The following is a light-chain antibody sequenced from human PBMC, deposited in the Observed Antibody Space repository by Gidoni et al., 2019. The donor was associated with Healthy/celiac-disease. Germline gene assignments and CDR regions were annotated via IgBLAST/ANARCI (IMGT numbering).Light chain of an antibody. CDR1: QSVSSY. J-gene: IGKJ4*01. CDR3: QQRSNRQLT. Sequence: EFVLTQSPATLSLSPGERATLSCRARQSVSSYLAWSQQKPGQAPRLLIYDASNRATGIPARFSGSGCGTNFTLTISSREPEDYAVYYCQQRSNRQLTFGGGTKVEIK. CDR2: DAS. V-gene: IGKV3-11*01.